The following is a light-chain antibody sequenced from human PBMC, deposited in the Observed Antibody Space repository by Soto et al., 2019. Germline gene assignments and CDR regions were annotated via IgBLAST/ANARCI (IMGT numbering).Light chain of an antibody. CDR1: SSKIGSNT. CDR3: AACDDSLNGPGYV. J-gene: IGLJ1*01. V-gene: IGLV1-44*01. Sequence: QSVLTQPPSASGTPGQRVTISSSGSSSKIGSNTVNWYQQLPGTAPKLLIYSNNQRPSGVPDRFSGSKSGTSASLAISGLQSEDEADYYCAACDDSLNGPGYVFGTGTKVTVL. CDR2: SNN.